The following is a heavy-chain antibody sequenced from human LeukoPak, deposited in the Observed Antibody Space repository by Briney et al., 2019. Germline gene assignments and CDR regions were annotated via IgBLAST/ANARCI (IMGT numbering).Heavy chain of an antibody. V-gene: IGHV3-30*04. CDR1: GFTFSSYA. CDR2: ISYDGSNK. J-gene: IGHJ4*02. D-gene: IGHD2-15*01. CDR3: ARASSSVVVFSLVIDY. Sequence: GGSLRLSCPASGFTFSSYAMHWVRQAPGKGLEWVAVISYDGSNKYYADSVKGRFTISRDNSKNTLYLQMNSLRAEDTAVYYCARASSSVVVFSLVIDYWGLGTLVTVSS.